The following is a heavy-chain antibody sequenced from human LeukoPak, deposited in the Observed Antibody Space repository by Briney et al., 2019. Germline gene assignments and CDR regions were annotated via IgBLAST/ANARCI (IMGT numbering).Heavy chain of an antibody. CDR3: ARDSWGVAARDGDGFDI. V-gene: IGHV4-34*01. Sequence: SETLSLTCAVYGGSFSGYYWSWIRQPPGKGLEWIGEINHSGSTNYNPSLKSRVTISVDTSKNQFSLKLSSVTAADTAVYYCARDSWGVAARDGDGFDIWGQGTMVTVSS. CDR2: INHSGST. J-gene: IGHJ3*02. D-gene: IGHD5-12*01. CDR1: GGSFSGYY.